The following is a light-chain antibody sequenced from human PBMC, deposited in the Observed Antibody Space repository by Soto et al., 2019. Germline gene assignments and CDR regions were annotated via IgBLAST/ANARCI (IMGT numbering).Light chain of an antibody. Sequence: EIVLTQSPGTLSLSPGERATLSCRASQSVSSTYLIWYQQKPGQAPRLLIYGASSRATGVPDRFSGGGSGTDFTLTISSLQSEDFAVYYCQQYNNWPLTFGQGTRLEIK. CDR2: GAS. J-gene: IGKJ5*01. CDR3: QQYNNWPLT. V-gene: IGKV3-20*01. CDR1: QSVSSTY.